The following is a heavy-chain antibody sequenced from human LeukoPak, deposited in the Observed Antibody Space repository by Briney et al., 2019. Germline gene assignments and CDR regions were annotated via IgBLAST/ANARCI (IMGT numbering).Heavy chain of an antibody. CDR1: GFTFSSYA. V-gene: IGHV3-23*01. CDR2: ISGSGGST. J-gene: IGHJ4*02. CDR3: AEAKGYYGSGSYIDY. D-gene: IGHD3-10*01. Sequence: PGGSLRLSCAASGFTFSSYAMSWVRQAPGKGLEWVSAISGSGGSTYYADSVKGRFTISRDNSMNTLYLQMNSLRAEDTAVYYCAEAKGYYGSGSYIDYWGQGTLVTVSS.